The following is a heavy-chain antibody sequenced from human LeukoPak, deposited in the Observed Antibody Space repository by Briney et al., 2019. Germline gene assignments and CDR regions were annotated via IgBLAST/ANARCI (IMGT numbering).Heavy chain of an antibody. D-gene: IGHD6-19*01. J-gene: IGHJ4*02. CDR3: ARGGVPYSSGWYTSSFDY. Sequence: ASVKVSCKAYGYTFTSYDINWVRQATGQGLEWMGWMNPNSGNTGYAQKFQGRVTMTRNTSISTAYMELSSLRSEDTAVYYCARGGVPYSSGWYTSSFDYWGQGTLVTVSS. CDR1: GYTFTSYD. V-gene: IGHV1-8*01. CDR2: MNPNSGNT.